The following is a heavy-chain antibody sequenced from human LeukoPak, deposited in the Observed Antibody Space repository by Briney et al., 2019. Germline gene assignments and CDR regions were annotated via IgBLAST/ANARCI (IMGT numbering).Heavy chain of an antibody. Sequence: GAPVKVSCKVSGYTLTELSMHWVRQAPGKGLEWMGGFDPEDGETIYAQEFQGRVTMTEDTSTDTAYMELSSLRSEDTAVYYCATMCSSGWYCDDYWGQGTLVTVSS. J-gene: IGHJ4*02. V-gene: IGHV1-24*01. CDR3: ATMCSSGWYCDDY. CDR1: GYTLTELS. D-gene: IGHD6-19*01. CDR2: FDPEDGET.